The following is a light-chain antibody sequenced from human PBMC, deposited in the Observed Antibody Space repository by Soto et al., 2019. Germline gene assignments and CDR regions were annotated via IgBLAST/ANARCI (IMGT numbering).Light chain of an antibody. V-gene: IGKV1-5*03. CDR2: KAS. J-gene: IGKJ2*01. CDR3: QQYNGSPHP. CDR1: QSISTW. Sequence: DIQMTQSPSTLSASVGDRVTITCRARQSISTWLAWYQQKPGKAPKLLIYKASSLRDGVPSRLSGSGSVTELTRTISVLQADDLARYYCQQYNGSPHPFGQGTKLEIK.